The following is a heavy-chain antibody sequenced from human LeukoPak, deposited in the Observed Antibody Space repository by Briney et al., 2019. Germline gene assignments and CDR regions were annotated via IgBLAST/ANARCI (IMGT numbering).Heavy chain of an antibody. D-gene: IGHD5-12*01. Sequence: GESLKISCKISGYILTRNWIGWVRQVPGKGLEWMGLAYPGDSGAKYSPSFQGQVTISADKSISTAYLQWSSLKASDTAMYYCARRVRGGYDYSAHFDYWGQGTLVTVSS. CDR1: GYILTRNW. CDR3: ARRVRGGYDYSAHFDY. V-gene: IGHV5-51*01. CDR2: AYPGDSGA. J-gene: IGHJ4*02.